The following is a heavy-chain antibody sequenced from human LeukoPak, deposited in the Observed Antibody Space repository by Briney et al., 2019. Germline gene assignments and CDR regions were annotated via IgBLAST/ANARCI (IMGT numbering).Heavy chain of an antibody. J-gene: IGHJ3*02. CDR3: ARAACVPVAFDI. CDR1: GGSISSYY. CDR2: IYYSGST. Sequence: KPSETLSLTCTVSGGSISSYYWSWIRQPPGKGLEWIGYIYYSGSTNYNPSLKSRVTISVDTSKNQFSLKLSSVTAADTAVYYCARAACVPVAFDIWGQGTMVTVSS. D-gene: IGHD5/OR15-5a*01. V-gene: IGHV4-59*01.